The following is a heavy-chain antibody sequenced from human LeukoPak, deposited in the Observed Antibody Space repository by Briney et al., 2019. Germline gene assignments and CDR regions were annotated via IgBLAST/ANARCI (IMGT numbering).Heavy chain of an antibody. CDR2: ISAYNGNT. J-gene: IGHJ6*03. Sequence: SVKVSYKASGGTFSSYAISWVRQAPGQGLEWMGWISAYNGNTNYAQKFQGRVTITTDESTSTAYMELSSLRSEDTAVYYCARGVVIGHYYYYYMDVWGKGTTVTVSS. V-gene: IGHV1-69*05. CDR3: ARGVVIGHYYYYYMDV. CDR1: GGTFSSYA. D-gene: IGHD3-3*01.